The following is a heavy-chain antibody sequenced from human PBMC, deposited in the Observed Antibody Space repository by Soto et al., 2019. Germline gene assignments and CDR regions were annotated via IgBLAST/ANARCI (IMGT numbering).Heavy chain of an antibody. D-gene: IGHD1-1*01. CDR1: GGSVSSSNYY. V-gene: IGHV4-61*01. Sequence: PSETLSLTGTVSGGSVSSSNYYWSWIRQPPGKGLEWLGYIYYSGSASYNPSLKSRITVSVDTSKNQFSLKLSSMTAADTAVYYCARERTGDPTFFDYWGQGTLVTVSS. J-gene: IGHJ4*02. CDR3: ARERTGDPTFFDY. CDR2: IYYSGSA.